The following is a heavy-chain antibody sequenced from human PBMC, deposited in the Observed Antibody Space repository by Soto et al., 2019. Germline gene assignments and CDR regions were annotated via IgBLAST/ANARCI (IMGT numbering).Heavy chain of an antibody. D-gene: IGHD6-6*01. CDR1: GFTFSYHY. CDR3: ASLPGRSSSSDV. V-gene: IGHV3-11*01. J-gene: IGHJ6*02. Sequence: PGGSLRLSCAASGFTFSYHYMSWIRQAPGKGLEWVSYISSSGSTIYYADSVKGRFTISRDNAKNSLYLQMNSLRAEDTAVYYCASLPGRSSSSDVWGQGTTVTVSS. CDR2: ISSSGSTI.